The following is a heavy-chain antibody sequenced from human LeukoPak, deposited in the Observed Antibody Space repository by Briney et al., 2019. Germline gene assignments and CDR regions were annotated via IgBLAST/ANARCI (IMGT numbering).Heavy chain of an antibody. D-gene: IGHD2/OR15-2a*01. CDR1: GGSISSYY. CDR2: IYDSGST. CDR3: ARDKRVAVTTTYIYYYYMDV. J-gene: IGHJ6*03. V-gene: IGHV4-59*12. Sequence: SETLSLTCTVSGGSISSYYWSWIRQPPGKGLEWIGYIYDSGSTSYSPSLKSRVTISVDTSKNQFSLKLSSVTAADTAVYYCARDKRVAVTTTYIYYYYMDVWGKGTTVTISS.